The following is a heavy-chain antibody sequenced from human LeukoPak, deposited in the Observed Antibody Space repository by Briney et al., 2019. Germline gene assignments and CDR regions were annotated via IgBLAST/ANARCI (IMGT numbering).Heavy chain of an antibody. CDR3: ARSLILIGRYYFDY. J-gene: IGHJ4*02. Sequence: SETLSLTCTVSGGSISSSSYYWGWIRQPPGKGLEWIGSIYYSGSTYYNPSLKSRVTISVDTSKNQFSLKLGSVTAADTAVYYCARSLILIGRYYFDYWGQGTLVTVSS. D-gene: IGHD3-10*01. CDR2: IYYSGST. V-gene: IGHV4-39*01. CDR1: GGSISSSSYY.